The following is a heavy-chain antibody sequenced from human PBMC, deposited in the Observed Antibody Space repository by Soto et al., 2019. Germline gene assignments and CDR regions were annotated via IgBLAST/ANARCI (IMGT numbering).Heavy chain of an antibody. CDR1: GFTFAKYW. J-gene: IGHJ4*02. CDR3: ARVGQFDY. Sequence: PGGSLRLSCEASGFTFAKYWMSWVRQAPGKGLEWVATIKEDGSVKYYVDSVKGRFAISRDNARNSLYVQMNSLRPEDTAIYYCARVGQFDYWGRGTLVTVSS. V-gene: IGHV3-7*03. CDR2: IKEDGSVK.